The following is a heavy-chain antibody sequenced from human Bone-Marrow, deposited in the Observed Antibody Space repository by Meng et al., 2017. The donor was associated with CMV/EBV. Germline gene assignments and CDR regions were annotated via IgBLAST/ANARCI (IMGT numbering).Heavy chain of an antibody. CDR3: ASISGKYYDILTGYYFDY. D-gene: IGHD3-9*01. CDR1: GFAFSSFT. J-gene: IGHJ4*02. V-gene: IGHV3-30-3*01. CDR2: ISYDGSIK. Sequence: GESLKISCAASGFAFSSFTMHWVRQAPGKGLEWVAVISYDGSIKYYADSVKGRFTISRDNAKNSLYLQMNSLRAEDTAVYYCASISGKYYDILTGYYFDYWGQGTLVTVSS.